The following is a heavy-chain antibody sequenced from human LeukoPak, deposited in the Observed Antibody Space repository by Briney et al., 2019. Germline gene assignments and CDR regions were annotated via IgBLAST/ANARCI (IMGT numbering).Heavy chain of an antibody. CDR1: GFTFSSYV. CDR3: AKVGGGAIY. CDR2: ISGSGIST. J-gene: IGHJ4*02. Sequence: PGGSLRLSCAASGFTFSSYVMTWVRQAPGKGLEWASGISGSGISTYYADSVKGRFTISRDNSKNTLSLQMNSLGAEDTALYYCAKVGGGAIYWGQGTLVTVSS. D-gene: IGHD3-16*01. V-gene: IGHV3-23*01.